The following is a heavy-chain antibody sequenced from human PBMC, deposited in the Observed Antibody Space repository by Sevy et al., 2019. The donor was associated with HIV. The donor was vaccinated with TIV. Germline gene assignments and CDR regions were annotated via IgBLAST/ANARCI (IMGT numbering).Heavy chain of an antibody. CDR2: INGDYR. V-gene: IGHV3-23*01. CDR1: GFTFSNYA. D-gene: IGHD3-3*01. J-gene: IGHJ4*02. Sequence: GGSLRLSCAASGFTFSNYAMTWVRQAPGKGLEWVSAINGDYRYYADSVKGWFTISRENSKNTVYLQMNSLRAEDTALYYCAIEAPDTTIYDYWGQGILVTVSS. CDR3: AIEAPDTTIYDY.